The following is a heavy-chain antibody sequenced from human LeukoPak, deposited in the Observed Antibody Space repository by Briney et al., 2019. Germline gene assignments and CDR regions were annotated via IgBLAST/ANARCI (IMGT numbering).Heavy chain of an antibody. CDR3: ARGLNWAPGTFDY. Sequence: SVKVSCKASGGTFSSYAISWVRQAPGQGLEWMGGIIPIFGTANYAQKFQGRVTITTDESTSTACMELSSLRSEDTAVYYCARGLNWAPGTFDYWGQGTLVTVSS. CDR1: GGTFSSYA. J-gene: IGHJ4*02. D-gene: IGHD7-27*01. CDR2: IIPIFGTA. V-gene: IGHV1-69*05.